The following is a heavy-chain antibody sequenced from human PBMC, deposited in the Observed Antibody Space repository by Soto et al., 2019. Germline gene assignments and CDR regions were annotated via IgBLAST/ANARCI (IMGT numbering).Heavy chain of an antibody. Sequence: EVQLVESGGNLVQPGGSLRLSCAASGFRFSIYSMNWVRQAPGKGLEWSAYITSDTKTIKYADSVKGRFTISRDNGKNSVYLQKTSLRDGDTAVYYCARSVEGHFDYWGQGTVVTVSA. CDR1: GFRFSIYS. V-gene: IGHV3-48*02. CDR2: ITSDTKTI. D-gene: IGHD6-19*01. J-gene: IGHJ4*02. CDR3: ARSVEGHFDY.